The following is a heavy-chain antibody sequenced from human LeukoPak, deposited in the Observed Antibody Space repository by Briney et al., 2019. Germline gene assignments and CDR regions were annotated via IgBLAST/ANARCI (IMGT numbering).Heavy chain of an antibody. CDR2: IGTAGDT. Sequence: GGSLRLSCAASGFTFSSYDMRWVRQIKGKGLEWVSAIGTAGDTYYAGSVKGRFTISREDARNSLYLQMNNLRVGGTAVYYCVRDARERGFASWGQGTLVTVSS. V-gene: IGHV3-13*01. D-gene: IGHD3-3*01. CDR3: VRDARERGFAS. CDR1: GFTFSSYD. J-gene: IGHJ4*02.